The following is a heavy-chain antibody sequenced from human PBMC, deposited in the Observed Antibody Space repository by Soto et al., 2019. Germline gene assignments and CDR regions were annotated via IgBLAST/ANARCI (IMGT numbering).Heavy chain of an antibody. V-gene: IGHV4-30-2*01. J-gene: IGHJ3*02. CDR2: IYHSGST. CDR3: ARGVYYYDSSGYAFDI. Sequence: TLSLTCAVPGGPISSRGYSWSWIRQPPGKGLEWIGYIYHSGSTYYNPSLKSRVTISVDRSKNQFSLKLSSVTAADTAVYYCARGVYYYDSSGYAFDIWGQGTMVTVSS. D-gene: IGHD3-22*01. CDR1: GGPISSRGYS.